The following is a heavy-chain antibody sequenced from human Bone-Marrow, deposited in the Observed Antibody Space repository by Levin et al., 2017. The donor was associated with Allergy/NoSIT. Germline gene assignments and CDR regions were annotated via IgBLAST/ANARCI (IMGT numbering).Heavy chain of an antibody. CDR2: INPNSGGT. Sequence: GESLKISCKASGYTFTGYYMHWVRQAPGQGLEWMGWINPNSGGTNYAQKFQGRVTMTRDTSISTAYMELSRLRFDDTAVYYCAPASGSPGLYYGMDVWGQGTTVTVSS. J-gene: IGHJ6*02. V-gene: IGHV1-2*02. D-gene: IGHD1-26*01. CDR1: GYTFTGYY. CDR3: APASGSPGLYYGMDV.